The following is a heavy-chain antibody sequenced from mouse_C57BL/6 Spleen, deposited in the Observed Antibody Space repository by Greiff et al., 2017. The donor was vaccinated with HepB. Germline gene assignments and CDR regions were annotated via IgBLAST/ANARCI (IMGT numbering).Heavy chain of an antibody. CDR2: ISSGSSTI. CDR3: APTLTTVVPFAY. Sequence: EVKLMESGGGLVKPGGSLKLSCAASGFTFSDYGMHWVRQAPEKGLEWVAYISSGSSTIYYADTVKGRFTISRDNAKNTLFLQMTSLRSEDTAMYYCAPTLTTVVPFAYWGQGTLVTVSA. CDR1: GFTFSDYG. J-gene: IGHJ3*01. D-gene: IGHD1-1*01. V-gene: IGHV5-17*01.